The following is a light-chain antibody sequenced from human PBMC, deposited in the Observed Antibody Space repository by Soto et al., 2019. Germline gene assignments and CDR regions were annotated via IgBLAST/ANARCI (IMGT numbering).Light chain of an antibody. CDR1: LRVSST. CDR3: QQYHYWPPFT. J-gene: IGKJ4*01. Sequence: EIVMPQFPPTLSVSPGERATLSSRASLRVSSTLAWYQQKPGQAPMLLVYGASTRATGIPARFSGSGSGTEFTLTISSLQSEDFAVYYWQQYHYWPPFTFGGGTKVDSK. V-gene: IGKV3-15*01. CDR2: GAS.